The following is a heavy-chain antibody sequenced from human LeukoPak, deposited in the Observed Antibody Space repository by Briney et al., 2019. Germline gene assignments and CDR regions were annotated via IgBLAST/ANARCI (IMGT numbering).Heavy chain of an antibody. D-gene: IGHD6-6*01. Sequence: SQTLSLTCAVSGGSISSGGHSWSWIRQPPGKGLEWIGYIYHSGSTYYNPSLKSRVTISVDRSKNQFSLKLSSVTAADTAVYYCARSSRPYSSSWRWFDPWGQGTLVTVSS. V-gene: IGHV4-30-2*01. CDR2: IYHSGST. CDR3: ARSSRPYSSSWRWFDP. J-gene: IGHJ5*02. CDR1: GGSISSGGHS.